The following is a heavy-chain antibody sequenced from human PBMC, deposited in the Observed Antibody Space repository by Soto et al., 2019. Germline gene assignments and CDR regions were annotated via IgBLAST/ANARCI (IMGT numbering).Heavy chain of an antibody. V-gene: IGHV4-59*01. J-gene: IGHJ6*02. Sequence: PSETLSLTCTVSGGSINYSYWTWIRQPPGKGLEWIGYISYTGSANYNASLKSRLTISVDTSKNQFSLKLSSVTAADTALYYCARVNYGDYYYGMDVSGQGTTVTVSS. CDR1: GGSINYSY. CDR2: ISYTGSA. D-gene: IGHD4-17*01. CDR3: ARVNYGDYYYGMDV.